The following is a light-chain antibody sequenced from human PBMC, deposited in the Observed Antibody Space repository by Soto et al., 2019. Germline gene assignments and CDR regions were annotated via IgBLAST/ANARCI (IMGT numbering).Light chain of an antibody. J-gene: IGKJ1*01. CDR1: QSGSSSY. Sequence: EIVLTQSPDTLSLSPGERATLSCRASQSGSSSYLAWYQQRPGQPPRLLIYGVFTRSDDIPDRFSGSGSVTEYTLTISSLQPDDCAVYYCQLSGYPQWTFGEGTKVEI. CDR3: QLSGYPQWT. V-gene: IGKV3-20*01. CDR2: GVF.